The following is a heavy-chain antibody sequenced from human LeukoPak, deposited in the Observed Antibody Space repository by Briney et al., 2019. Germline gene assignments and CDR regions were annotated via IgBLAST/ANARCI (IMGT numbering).Heavy chain of an antibody. J-gene: IGHJ4*02. V-gene: IGHV3-23*01. CDR2: ISNTGVST. CDR3: AKRVSYSSGSHFDY. D-gene: IGHD3-10*01. CDR1: GFTFSRYA. Sequence: GGSLRLSCAASGFTFSRYAMSWVRQAPGKGLEWVSGISNTGVSTYYADSVKGRFTISRDNSKNTLYLQMNSLRAEDSAIYYCAKRVSYSSGSHFDYWGQGTLVTVSS.